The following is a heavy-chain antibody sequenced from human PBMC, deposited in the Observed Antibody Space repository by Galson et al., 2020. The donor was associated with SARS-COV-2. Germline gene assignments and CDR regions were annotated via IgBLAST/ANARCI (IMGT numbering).Heavy chain of an antibody. D-gene: IGHD5-18*01. CDR3: AKDAQAGYGPLSGI. J-gene: IGHJ3*02. Sequence: GESLKISCAASGFIFSSYAMSWVRQAPGKGLEWVSAISGSGGSTYYADSVKGRFTISRDNSKNTLYLQMNSLRAEDTAVYYCAKDAQAGYGPLSGIWGQGTMVTVSS. CDR2: ISGSGGST. V-gene: IGHV3-23*01. CDR1: GFIFSSYA.